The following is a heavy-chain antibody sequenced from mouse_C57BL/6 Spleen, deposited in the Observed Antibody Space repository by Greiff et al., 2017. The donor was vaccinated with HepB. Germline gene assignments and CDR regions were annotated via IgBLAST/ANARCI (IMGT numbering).Heavy chain of an antibody. CDR3: ARDGAHGHCDV. V-gene: IGHV3-6*01. Sequence: EVKLMESGPGLVKPSQSLSLTCSVTGYSITSGYYWNWIRQFPGNKLEWMGYISYDGSNNYNPSLKNRISITRDTSKNQFFLKLNSVTTEDTDTYHCARDGAHGHCDVWGTGTTVTVSS. J-gene: IGHJ1*03. CDR2: ISYDGSN. CDR1: GYSITSGYY. D-gene: IGHD3-1*01.